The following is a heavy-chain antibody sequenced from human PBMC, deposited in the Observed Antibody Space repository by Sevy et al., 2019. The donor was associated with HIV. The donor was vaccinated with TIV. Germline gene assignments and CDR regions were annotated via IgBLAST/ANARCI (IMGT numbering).Heavy chain of an antibody. CDR2: MNPNSGNT. J-gene: IGHJ3*02. V-gene: IGHV1-8*01. CDR3: ERGLDSSSWSDAFDI. Sequence: ASVKVSCKASGYTFTSYDINWVRQATGQGLEWMGWMNPNSGNTGYAQKLQGRVTMTRNTSISTAYMELSSMRSEDTAVYYCERGLDSSSWSDAFDIWGQGTMVTVSS. D-gene: IGHD6-13*01. CDR1: GYTFTSYD.